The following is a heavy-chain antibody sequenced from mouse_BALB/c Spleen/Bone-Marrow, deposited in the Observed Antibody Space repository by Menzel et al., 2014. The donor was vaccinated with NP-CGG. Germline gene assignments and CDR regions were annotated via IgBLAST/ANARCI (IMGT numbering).Heavy chain of an antibody. V-gene: IGHV1-69*01. J-gene: IGHJ3*01. CDR3: ARSDYRYDPFAY. CDR1: GHTFTDYW. CDR2: IDTSDSYT. Sequence: QVQLKESGAELVMPGASVKMSCKASGHTFTDYWMHWVKQRPGQGLEWTGAIDTSDSYTSYNQKFKGKATLTVDESSSTAYMQLSSLTSEDSAVYYCARSDYRYDPFAYWGQGTLVTVSA. D-gene: IGHD2-14*01.